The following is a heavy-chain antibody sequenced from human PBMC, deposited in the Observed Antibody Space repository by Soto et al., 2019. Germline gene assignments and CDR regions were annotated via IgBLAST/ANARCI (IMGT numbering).Heavy chain of an antibody. J-gene: IGHJ3*01. CDR2: VYPGDSDA. Sequence: GESLNISCKASGYNFTNYWIGWVRQMPGKGLEWMGIVYPGDSDARYSQSFRGQVTLSADKSINTAYLQWSSLKPSDSDFYYCARPAVPKENAFDLWGPGTMVTVSS. CDR3: ARPAVPKENAFDL. D-gene: IGHD4-17*01. V-gene: IGHV5-51*01. CDR1: GYNFTNYW.